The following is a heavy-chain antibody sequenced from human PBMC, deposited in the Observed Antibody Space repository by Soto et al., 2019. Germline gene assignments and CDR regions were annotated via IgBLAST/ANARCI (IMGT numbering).Heavy chain of an antibody. CDR1: GFTFSSYA. Sequence: PGGSLRLSCAASGFTFSSYAMSWVRQAPGKGMEWVSALSGSGGNTYYADSVKGRFTLSRDNSKNTLYLQMNSLRAEDTAVYYCAPAIGSGSYYGHWGQGTLVTVSS. V-gene: IGHV3-23*01. D-gene: IGHD1-26*01. CDR3: APAIGSGSYYGH. J-gene: IGHJ1*01. CDR2: LSGSGGNT.